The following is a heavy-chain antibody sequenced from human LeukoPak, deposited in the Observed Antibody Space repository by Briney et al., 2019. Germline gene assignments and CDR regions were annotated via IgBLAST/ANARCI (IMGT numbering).Heavy chain of an antibody. CDR2: IYGSGTI. J-gene: IGHJ5*02. D-gene: IGHD3-10*01. Sequence: KPSETLSLTCTVSGGSISRSYWSWMRQPAGKGTEWIGRIYGSGTITYNPSLESRVTMSVDTSKNQFSLKLRSVTAADTAVYYCARDSGTTGEVKFDPWGQGILVTVSS. V-gene: IGHV4-4*07. CDR1: GGSISRSY. CDR3: ARDSGTTGEVKFDP.